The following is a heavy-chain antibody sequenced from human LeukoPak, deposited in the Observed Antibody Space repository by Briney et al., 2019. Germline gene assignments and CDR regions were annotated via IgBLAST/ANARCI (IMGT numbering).Heavy chain of an antibody. CDR3: AGRGQRYFRD. CDR2: IYSIGNT. Sequence: SETLSLTCSVSGDSISSDYWSWIRQPPGKGLEWIGYIYSIGNTDYNPSLKSRVTITLDTSKNQLSLNLTSITATATAASYCAGRGQRYFRDWGQGTLVTVSS. V-gene: IGHV4-4*08. CDR1: GDSISSDY. J-gene: IGHJ1*01.